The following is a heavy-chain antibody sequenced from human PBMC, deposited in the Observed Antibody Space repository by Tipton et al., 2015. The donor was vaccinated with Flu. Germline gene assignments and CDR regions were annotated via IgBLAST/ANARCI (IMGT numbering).Heavy chain of an antibody. CDR1: GFTFSSYA. CDR2: ISGSGVIS. J-gene: IGHJ4*02. Sequence: SLRLSCAASGFTFSSYAMSWVRQAPGRGLEWVSGISGSGVISFYADSVKGRFTISRDNSKNILYLEMFSLRVEDTAIYYCARDSGAAVAYSFDYWGQGAPVIVSS. D-gene: IGHD6-19*01. CDR3: ARDSGAAVAYSFDY. V-gene: IGHV3-23*01.